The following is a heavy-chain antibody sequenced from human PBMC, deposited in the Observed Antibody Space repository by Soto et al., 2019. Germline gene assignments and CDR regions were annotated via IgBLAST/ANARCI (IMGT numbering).Heavy chain of an antibody. CDR2: ISWNSGSI. V-gene: IGHV3-9*01. CDR3: AKAIRSVHDCIFDY. D-gene: IGHD5-12*01. CDR1: GFTFDDYA. J-gene: IGHJ4*02. Sequence: PGGSLRLSCAASGFTFDDYAMHWVRQAPGKGLEWVSGISWNSGSIDYADSVKGRFTISRDNAKNSLYLQMNSLGAEDTALYYCAKAIRSVHDCIFDYLGQGILVNVSS.